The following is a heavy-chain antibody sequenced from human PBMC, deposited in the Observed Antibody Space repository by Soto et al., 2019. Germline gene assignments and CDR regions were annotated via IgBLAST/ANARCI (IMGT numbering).Heavy chain of an antibody. J-gene: IGHJ2*01. CDR2: INHSGST. V-gene: IGHV4-34*01. CDR1: GGYFRGYY. D-gene: IGHD6-6*01. CDR3: ARVAAARYWYFDL. Sequence: SETQSLTCTVYGGYFRGYYWSWIRQPPGKGLEWIGEINHSGSTNYNPSLKSRVTISVDTSKNQFSLKLSSVTAADTAVYYCARVAAARYWYFDLWGRGTRVTVSS.